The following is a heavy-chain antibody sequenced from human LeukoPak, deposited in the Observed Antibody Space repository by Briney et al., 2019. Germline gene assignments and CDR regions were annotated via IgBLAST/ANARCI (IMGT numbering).Heavy chain of an antibody. J-gene: IGHJ4*02. Sequence: PGGSLRLSCTASGFTFSNFWMGWVRQAPGKGLEWIGGIHYSGNTYYNPSLKSRVTISVDTSKNQFSLKLSSVTAADTAVYYCARLGAGPTYYDFWSGYSSFYFDYWGQGTLVTVSS. CDR2: IHYSGNT. CDR3: ARLGAGPTYYDFWSGYSSFYFDY. CDR1: GFTFSNFW. D-gene: IGHD3-3*01. V-gene: IGHV4-39*01.